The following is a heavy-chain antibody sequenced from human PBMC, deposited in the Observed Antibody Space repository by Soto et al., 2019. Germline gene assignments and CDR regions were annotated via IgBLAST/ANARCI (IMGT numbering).Heavy chain of an antibody. CDR1: GGTFSSYA. V-gene: IGHV1-69*13. D-gene: IGHD3-22*01. CDR3: ARGYYDSNGYYSMWPYDY. J-gene: IGHJ4*02. CDR2: IIPIFGTA. Sequence: SVKVSCKASGGTFSSYAISWVRQAPGQGLEWMGGIIPIFGTANYAQKFQGRVTITADESTSTAYMELSSLRSEDTAVYYCARGYYDSNGYYSMWPYDYWGQGTLVTVSS.